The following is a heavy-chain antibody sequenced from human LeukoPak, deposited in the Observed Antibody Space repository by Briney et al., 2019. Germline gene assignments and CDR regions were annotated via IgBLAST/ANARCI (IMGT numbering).Heavy chain of an antibody. J-gene: IGHJ4*02. CDR3: ARGRGSYSYFDY. V-gene: IGHV3-21*01. D-gene: IGHD1-26*01. CDR1: GFTFSSYS. CDR2: ISSSSSYI. Sequence: GGPLRLSCAASGFTFSSYSMSWVRQAPGKGLEWVSSISSSSSYIYYADSVKGRFTISRDNAKNSLYLQMISLRAEDTAVYYCARGRGSYSYFDYWGQGTLVTVSS.